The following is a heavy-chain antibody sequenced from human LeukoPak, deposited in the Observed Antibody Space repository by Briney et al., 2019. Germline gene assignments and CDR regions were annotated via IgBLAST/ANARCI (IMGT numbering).Heavy chain of an antibody. CDR2: IRYDGSNK. CDR1: GFTFSSYG. J-gene: IGHJ1*01. Sequence: GGSLRLSCAASGFTFSSYGMHWVRQAPGKGLEWVAFIRYDGSNKYYADSVKGRFTISRDNSKNTLCLQMNSLRAEDAAVYYCAKVRYCSSTSCYKEYFQHWGQGTLVTVSS. D-gene: IGHD2-2*02. V-gene: IGHV3-30*02. CDR3: AKVRYCSSTSCYKEYFQH.